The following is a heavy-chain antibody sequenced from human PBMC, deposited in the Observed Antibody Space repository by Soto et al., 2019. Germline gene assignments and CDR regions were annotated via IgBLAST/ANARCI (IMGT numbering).Heavy chain of an antibody. CDR3: ARESGRYYYDSSGEMCFDY. V-gene: IGHV3-30-3*01. CDR1: GFTFSSYA. J-gene: IGHJ4*02. D-gene: IGHD3-22*01. Sequence: QVQLVESGGGVVQPGRSLRLSCAASGFTFSSYAMHWVRQAPGKGLEWVAVISYDGSNKYYADSVKGRFTISRDNSKNTLYLQMNSLRADDTAVYYCARESGRYYYDSSGEMCFDYWGQGTLVTVSS. CDR2: ISYDGSNK.